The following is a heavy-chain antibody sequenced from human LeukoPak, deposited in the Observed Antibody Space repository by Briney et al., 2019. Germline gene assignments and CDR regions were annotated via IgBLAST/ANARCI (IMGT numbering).Heavy chain of an antibody. Sequence: SETLSLTCAVYGGSFSGYYWSWIRQPPGKGLEWIGEINHSGSTNYNPSLKSRVTISVDTSKNQFSLKLSSVTAADTAVYYCARALSSHYFDYWGQGTLVTVSS. CDR3: ARALSSHYFDY. D-gene: IGHD5/OR15-5a*01. V-gene: IGHV4-34*01. CDR2: INHSGST. J-gene: IGHJ4*02. CDR1: GGSFSGYY.